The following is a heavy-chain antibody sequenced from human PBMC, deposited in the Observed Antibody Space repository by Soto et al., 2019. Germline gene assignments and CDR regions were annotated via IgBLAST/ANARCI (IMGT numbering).Heavy chain of an antibody. CDR1: GGSISSGGYY. D-gene: IGHD1-26*01. Sequence: QVQLQESGPGLVKPSQTLSLTCTVSGGSISSGGYYWSWIRQHAGKGPEWIGYIYYSGSTYYNPSLKSRVTISVETSKNQFSLNLSSVTAADTAVYYCARDIGGYGKSDSWGQGTLVTVSS. J-gene: IGHJ4*02. CDR2: IYYSGST. CDR3: ARDIGGYGKSDS. V-gene: IGHV4-31*03.